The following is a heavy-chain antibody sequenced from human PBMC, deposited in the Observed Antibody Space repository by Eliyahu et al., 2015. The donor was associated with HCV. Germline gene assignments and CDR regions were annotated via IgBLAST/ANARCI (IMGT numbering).Heavy chain of an antibody. D-gene: IGHD2-15*01. J-gene: IGHJ4*02. V-gene: IGHV3-21*01. CDR1: GFTFXSYT. CDR3: ASEYCSGGSCFEIDY. Sequence: EVQLVESGGGLVKPGGSLRLSCAASGFTFXSYTMNWVRQAPGKGLEWVSSISSSSSSIYYADSVKGRFTISRDNAKNSLYLQMNSLRAEDTAVYYCASEYCSGGSCFEIDYWGQGTLVTVSS. CDR2: ISSSSSSI.